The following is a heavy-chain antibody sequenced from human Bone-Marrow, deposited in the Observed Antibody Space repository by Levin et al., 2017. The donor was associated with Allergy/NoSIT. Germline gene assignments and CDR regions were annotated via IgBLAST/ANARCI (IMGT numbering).Heavy chain of an antibody. CDR2: ISAYNGNT. CDR1: GYTFTSYG. J-gene: IGHJ6*02. Sequence: GASVKVSCKASGYTFTSYGISWVRQAPGQGLEWMGWISAYNGNTNYAQKLQGRVTMTTDTSTSTAYMELRSLRSDDTAVYYCARAGQDGVVIIHHYYYYGMDVWGQGTTVTVSS. V-gene: IGHV1-18*01. D-gene: IGHD3-3*01. CDR3: ARAGQDGVVIIHHYYYYGMDV.